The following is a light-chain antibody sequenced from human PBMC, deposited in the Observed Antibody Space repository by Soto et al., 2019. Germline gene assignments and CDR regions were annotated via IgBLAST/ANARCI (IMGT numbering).Light chain of an antibody. CDR3: AAWDESLNGYV. J-gene: IGLJ1*01. CDR2: YDD. V-gene: IGLV1-36*01. Sequence: QSVLTQPPSVSEAPRQRVTISCSGSSSNIGNNCVNWYQQLPGKAPKLLIYYDDLLPSGVSDRFSGSKSGTSASLAISGLQSEEEADYYWAAWDESLNGYVFGNGTKVXVL. CDR1: SSNIGNNC.